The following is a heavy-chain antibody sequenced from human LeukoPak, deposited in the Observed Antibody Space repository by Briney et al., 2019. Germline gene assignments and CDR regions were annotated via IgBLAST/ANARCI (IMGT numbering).Heavy chain of an antibody. CDR2: IIPIFGTA. Sequence: SVKVSCKASGYTFTGYYMHWVRQAPGQGLEWMGGIIPIFGTANYAQKFQGRVTITADKSTSTAYMELSSLRSEDTAVYYCARETTVTTSGEFDYRGQGTLVTVSS. D-gene: IGHD4-11*01. V-gene: IGHV1-69*06. CDR3: ARETTVTTSGEFDY. CDR1: GYTFTGYY. J-gene: IGHJ4*02.